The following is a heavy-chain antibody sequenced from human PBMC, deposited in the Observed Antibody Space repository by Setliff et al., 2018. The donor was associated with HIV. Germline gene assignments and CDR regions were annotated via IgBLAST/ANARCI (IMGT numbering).Heavy chain of an antibody. Sequence: PGGSLRLSCAASGFTFSGYWMAWVRQAPGRGLEWVANINVDGSKTYYVDSARGRFSISRDNSKNTLYLQMNSLRAEDTAVYYCARDYYDSSGLLDYWGQGTLVTVSS. CDR1: GFTFSGYW. D-gene: IGHD3-22*01. CDR3: ARDYYDSSGLLDY. CDR2: INVDGSKT. J-gene: IGHJ4*02. V-gene: IGHV3-7*01.